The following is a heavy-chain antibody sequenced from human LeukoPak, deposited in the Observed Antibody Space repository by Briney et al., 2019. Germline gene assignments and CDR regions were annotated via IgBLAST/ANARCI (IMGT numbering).Heavy chain of an antibody. D-gene: IGHD1-26*01. Sequence: GGSLRLSCAASGFIVNYNYMSWVRQAPGKGREWGSVIYSGGSTYYADSAKGRFTISTDNSKNMVYLQMKSLRVEDTAVYYCARVKVGITYWFDPWGQGTLVTVSS. CDR2: IYSGGST. J-gene: IGHJ5*02. CDR1: GFIVNYNY. CDR3: ARVKVGITYWFDP. V-gene: IGHV3-66*01.